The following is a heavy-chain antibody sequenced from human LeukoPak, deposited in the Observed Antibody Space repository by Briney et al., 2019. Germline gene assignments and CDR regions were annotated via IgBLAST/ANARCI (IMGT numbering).Heavy chain of an antibody. Sequence: PGGSLRLSCAASGFTFSSYSMNWVRQAPGKGLEWVSSISSSSSYIYYADSVKGRFTISRDNAKNSLYLQMNSLRAEDTAVYYCAREGPTVAEIYYYYYMDVWGKGTTVTVSS. CDR3: AREGPTVAEIYYYYYMDV. CDR1: GFTFSSYS. CDR2: ISSSSSYI. D-gene: IGHD4-23*01. J-gene: IGHJ6*03. V-gene: IGHV3-21*01.